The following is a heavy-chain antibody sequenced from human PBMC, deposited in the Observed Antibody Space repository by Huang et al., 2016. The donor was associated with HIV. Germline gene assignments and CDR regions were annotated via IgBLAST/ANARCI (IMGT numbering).Heavy chain of an antibody. J-gene: IGHJ3*02. Sequence: QVQLVESGAELKKPGASVRVSCTVSGYTVSELSLHWVRQAPEKGLEWMGGFDPDEGETIYAQRLQGRVTMTEDTSKDTAYMELSSLRPEETAVYYCATSTPDVGAGVLRSAFDIWGQGTMVTVSS. D-gene: IGHD2-15*01. CDR1: GYTVSELS. V-gene: IGHV1-24*01. CDR2: FDPDEGET. CDR3: ATSTPDVGAGVLRSAFDI.